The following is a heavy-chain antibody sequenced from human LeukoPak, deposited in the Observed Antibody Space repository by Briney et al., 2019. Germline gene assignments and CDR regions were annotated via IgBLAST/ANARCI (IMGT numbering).Heavy chain of an antibody. J-gene: IGHJ4*02. Sequence: SETLSLTCTVSGGSISSYYWSWIRQPPGKGLEWIGYIFYSGSTNYNPSLKSRVTISVDTSKNQFSLKLSSVTAADTAVYYCATVAAAATNWGQGTLVTVPS. CDR1: GGSISSYY. D-gene: IGHD6-13*01. CDR2: IFYSGST. CDR3: ATVAAAATN. V-gene: IGHV4-59*01.